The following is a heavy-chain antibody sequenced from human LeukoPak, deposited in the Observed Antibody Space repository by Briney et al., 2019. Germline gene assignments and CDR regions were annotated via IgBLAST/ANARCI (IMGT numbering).Heavy chain of an antibody. CDR3: ARVGYSGYDSHYYYGMDV. CDR1: GGSISSGDYY. Sequence: SETLSLTCTVSGGSISSGDYYWSWIRQPPGKGLEWIGYIYYSGSTYYNPSLKSRVTISVDASKNQFSLKLSSVTAADTAVYYCARVGYSGYDSHYYYGMDVWGKGTTVTVSS. D-gene: IGHD5-12*01. V-gene: IGHV4-30-4*01. CDR2: IYYSGST. J-gene: IGHJ6*04.